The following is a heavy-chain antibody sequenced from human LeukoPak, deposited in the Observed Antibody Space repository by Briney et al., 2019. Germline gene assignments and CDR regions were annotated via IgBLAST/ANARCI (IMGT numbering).Heavy chain of an antibody. CDR2: IYYTGGT. CDR3: ARISVGATVDY. Sequence: PSETLSLTCTVSGGSVSSGTYYWSWIRQPPAKGLEWIGFIYYTGGTNYSPSLKSRVTISVDTAQNQFSLKLSSVTAADTAVYYCARISVGATVDYWGQGTLVTVSS. V-gene: IGHV4-61*01. CDR1: GGSVSSGTYY. D-gene: IGHD1-26*01. J-gene: IGHJ4*02.